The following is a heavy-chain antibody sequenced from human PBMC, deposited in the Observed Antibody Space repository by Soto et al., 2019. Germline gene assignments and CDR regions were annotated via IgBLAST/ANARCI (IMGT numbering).Heavy chain of an antibody. CDR3: AKVGNMVRGVTYYYYYYYMDG. Sequence: PGGSLRLSCAASGFTFSSYAISWVRQAPGKGLEWVSAISGSGGSTYYADSVKGRFTISRDNSKNTLYLQMNSLRAEDTAVYYCAKVGNMVRGVTYYYYYYYMDGWGKRTTVTVSS. V-gene: IGHV3-23*01. CDR1: GFTFSSYA. D-gene: IGHD3-10*01. J-gene: IGHJ6*03. CDR2: ISGSGGST.